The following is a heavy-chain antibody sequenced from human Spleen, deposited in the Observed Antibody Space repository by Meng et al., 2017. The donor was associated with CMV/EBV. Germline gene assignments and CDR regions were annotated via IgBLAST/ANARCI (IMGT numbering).Heavy chain of an antibody. CDR1: SNYG. V-gene: IGHV5-51*01. CDR2: SYRGDSDI. CDR3: ARLDYLDSSGYRSRYHWFDP. D-gene: IGHD3-22*01. J-gene: IGHJ5*02. Sequence: SNYGIAWGSQMPWKGVEWMGMSYRGDSDIRYSPSFQGQVTSSADKSISTAYLQWSSLKASDTAMYYCARLDYLDSSGYRSRYHWFDPWGQGALVTVSS.